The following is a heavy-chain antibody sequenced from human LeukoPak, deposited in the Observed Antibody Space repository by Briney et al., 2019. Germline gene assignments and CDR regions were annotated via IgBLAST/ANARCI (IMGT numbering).Heavy chain of an antibody. V-gene: IGHV4-59*08. J-gene: IGHJ3*02. Sequence: SETLSLTCTVSGGSISSYYWSWIRQPPGKGLEWIGYIYYSGSTNYNPSLKSRVTISVDTSKNQFSLKLSSVTAADTAVYYCARSLRHAADAFDIWGQGTMVTVSS. CDR1: GGSISSYY. CDR2: IYYSGST. CDR3: ARSLRHAADAFDI. D-gene: IGHD2-2*01.